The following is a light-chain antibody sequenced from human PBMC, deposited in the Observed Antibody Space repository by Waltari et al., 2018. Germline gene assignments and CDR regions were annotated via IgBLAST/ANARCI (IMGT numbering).Light chain of an antibody. CDR3: QQRRNWPLT. J-gene: IGKJ4*01. CDR2: DAS. V-gene: IGKV3-11*01. CDR1: QSVGTY. Sequence: EIVLTQSPDILSFSPGERATLSCRASQSVGTYLAWYQQRPGQSPRLLIYDASYMATGIPARFSGSGSETDFTLTISSLQPEDFAVYYCQQRRNWPLTFGGGT.